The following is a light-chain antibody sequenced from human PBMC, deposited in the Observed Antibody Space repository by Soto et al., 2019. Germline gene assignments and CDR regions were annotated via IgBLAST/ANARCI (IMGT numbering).Light chain of an antibody. CDR1: QSFSTW. CDR3: QQYNSYSWT. V-gene: IGKV1-5*03. J-gene: IGKJ1*01. CDR2: KAS. Sequence: DIQMTQSPSTLSASVGDPVPITCRASQSFSTWLAWYQQNPGRAPKLLIYKASTLESGVPARFSGSGSGTEFTLTISSLQPDDFATYYCQQYNSYSWTFGQGTKVDIK.